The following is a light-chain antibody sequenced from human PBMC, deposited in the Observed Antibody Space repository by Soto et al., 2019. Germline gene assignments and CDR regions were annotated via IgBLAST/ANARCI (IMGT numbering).Light chain of an antibody. J-gene: IGKJ3*01. Sequence: EIVLTQSPGTLSLSPGQTATLSCRASQSVSSIYLAWYQQKPGQAPRLLIYDASSRATGIPDRISGSGSGTDFTLTISRLEPEDFAVYYCQQYGSAPFTFGPGTKVDIK. CDR1: QSVSSIY. CDR2: DAS. V-gene: IGKV3-20*01. CDR3: QQYGSAPFT.